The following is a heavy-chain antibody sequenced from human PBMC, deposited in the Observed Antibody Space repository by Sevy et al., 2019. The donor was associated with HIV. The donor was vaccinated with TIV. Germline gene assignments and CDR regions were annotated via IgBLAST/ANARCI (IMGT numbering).Heavy chain of an antibody. D-gene: IGHD6-6*01. Sequence: SETLSLTCSVSGDVINLYFWSWIWQPPGKGLEWIGYIYSSGSTNYNPSLKSRVTISLATSKDQFSLKLSSVTAADTAVYYCARESIGSVGDFDYWGQGTLVTVSS. CDR1: GDVINLYF. CDR3: ARESIGSVGDFDY. J-gene: IGHJ4*02. CDR2: IYSSGST. V-gene: IGHV4-59*01.